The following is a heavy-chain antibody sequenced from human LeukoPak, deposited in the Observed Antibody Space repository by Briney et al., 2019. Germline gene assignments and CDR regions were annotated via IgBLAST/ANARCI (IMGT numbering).Heavy chain of an antibody. CDR1: GFTFDDYA. CDR3: ARVYETFSVHYFYGLDV. V-gene: IGHV3-9*01. Sequence: GGSLRLSCAASGFTFDDYAMHWVRQAPGKGLEWVSGISWNSGSIGYADSVKGRFTISRDNAKNSLYLQMNSLRAEDTAVYYCARVYETFSVHYFYGLDVWGQGTTVTVSS. J-gene: IGHJ6*02. CDR2: ISWNSGSI. D-gene: IGHD5/OR15-5a*01.